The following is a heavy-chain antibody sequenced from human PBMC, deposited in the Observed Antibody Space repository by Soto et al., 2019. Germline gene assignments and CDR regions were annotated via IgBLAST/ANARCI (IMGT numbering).Heavy chain of an antibody. D-gene: IGHD3-10*01. CDR3: ARIYYGSGSYYNGLEGMDV. CDR2: ISSSSSTI. CDR1: GFTFSSYS. J-gene: IGHJ6*02. V-gene: IGHV3-48*02. Sequence: PGGSLRLSCAASGFTFSSYSMNWVRQAPGKGLEWVSYISSSSSTIYYADSVKGRFTISRDNAKNSLYLQMNSLRDEDTAVYYCARIYYGSGSYYNGLEGMDVWGQGTTVTVSS.